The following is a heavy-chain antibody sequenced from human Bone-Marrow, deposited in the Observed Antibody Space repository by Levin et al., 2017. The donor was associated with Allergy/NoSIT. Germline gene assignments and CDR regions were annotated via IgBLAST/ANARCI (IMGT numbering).Heavy chain of an antibody. CDR2: INSDGSTI. CDR1: GFTFSNYW. CDR3: ARGLYASGTYLDF. V-gene: IGHV3-74*01. D-gene: IGHD3-10*01. J-gene: IGHJ4*02. Sequence: TGGSLRLSCAASGFTFSNYWMHWVRQTPGKGLVWVSRINSDGSTITYADSVRGRFTVSRDNAKNTLYLEMNSLRAEDTAVYSCARGLYASGTYLDFWGRGSLVTVSS.